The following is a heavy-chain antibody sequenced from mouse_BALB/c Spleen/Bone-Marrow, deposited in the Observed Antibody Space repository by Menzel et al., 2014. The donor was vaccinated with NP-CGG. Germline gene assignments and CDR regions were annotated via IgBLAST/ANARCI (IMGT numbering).Heavy chain of an antibody. D-gene: IGHD1-1*01. J-gene: IGHJ2*01. CDR3: ARTGNYYGSSFDY. CDR2: INPFNDGT. Sequence: VQLQQSGPELVKPGTSVKMSCKASGYTFTSYVIHWVKQKPGQGLEWIGYINPFNDGTKYNEKFKDKATLTSDKSSNTAYMEFSSLTSEDSAVYYCARTGNYYGSSFDYWGQGTTLTVSS. CDR1: GYTFTSYV. V-gene: IGHV1-14*01.